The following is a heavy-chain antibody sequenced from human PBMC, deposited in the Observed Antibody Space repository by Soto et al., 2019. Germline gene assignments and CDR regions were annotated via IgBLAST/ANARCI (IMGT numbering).Heavy chain of an antibody. V-gene: IGHV1-18*04. CDR2: ISAYNGNT. Sequence: PSVKVSWKASGYTCPSYGISWVRQAPGQALEWMGWISAYNGNTNYAQKLQGRVTMTTDTSTSTAYMELRSLRSDDTAVYYCARGVRQWLVYYYYGMDVWGQGTTVTVSS. CDR1: GYTCPSYG. J-gene: IGHJ6*02. CDR3: ARGVRQWLVYYYYGMDV. D-gene: IGHD6-19*01.